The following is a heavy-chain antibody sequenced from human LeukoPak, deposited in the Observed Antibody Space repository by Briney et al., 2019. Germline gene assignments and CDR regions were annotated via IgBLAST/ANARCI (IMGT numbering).Heavy chain of an antibody. V-gene: IGHV3-23*01. Sequence: GGSLRLSCAASGFTFSAFAMTWVRQAPGKGLEWVSAITSDGDNTYSADSVKGRITFSRDNSKNTLSLQLRSLRAEDTAVYYCAKDLSYTSGSSDYWGQGTLVTVSS. CDR1: GFTFSAFA. CDR3: AKDLSYTSGSSDY. D-gene: IGHD6-19*01. J-gene: IGHJ4*02. CDR2: ITSDGDNT.